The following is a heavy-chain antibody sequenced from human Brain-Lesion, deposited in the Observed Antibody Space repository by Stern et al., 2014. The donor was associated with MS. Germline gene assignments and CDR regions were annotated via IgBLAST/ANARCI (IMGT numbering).Heavy chain of an antibody. CDR3: ATLSPGAGGNYYRHFDY. CDR1: GYTLTELS. CDR2: FDPEDGET. D-gene: IGHD1-26*01. V-gene: IGHV1-24*01. Sequence: VQLVESGAEVKKPGASVKVSCKVSGYTLTELSMHWGRQAPRKGLEWLGGFDPEDGETIYAQKFQGRVPMTEDTSTDTAYMELSSLRSEDTAVYYCATLSPGAGGNYYRHFDYWGQGTLVTVSS. J-gene: IGHJ4*02.